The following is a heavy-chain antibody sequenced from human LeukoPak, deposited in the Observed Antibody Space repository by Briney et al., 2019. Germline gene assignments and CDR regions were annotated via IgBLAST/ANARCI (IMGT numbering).Heavy chain of an antibody. CDR3: ARVSRILYYFDY. Sequence: ASETLSLTCTVSGGSISSYYWSWIRQPPWKGLEWIGYIYYSGSTNYNPSLKSRVTISVDTSKNQFSLKLSSVTAADTAVYYCARVSRILYYFDYWGQGTLVTVSS. J-gene: IGHJ4*02. CDR1: GGSISSYY. V-gene: IGHV4-59*01. CDR2: IYYSGST. D-gene: IGHD2/OR15-2a*01.